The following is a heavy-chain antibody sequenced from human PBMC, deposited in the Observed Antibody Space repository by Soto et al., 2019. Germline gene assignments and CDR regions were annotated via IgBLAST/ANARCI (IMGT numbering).Heavy chain of an antibody. CDR3: AKDVYCSGGSCYSGVFDY. CDR1: GFTFSSYA. J-gene: IGHJ4*02. Sequence: GGSLRLSCAASGFTFSSYAMSWVRQAPGKGLEWVSAISGSGGSTYYADSVKGRFTISRDNSKNTLYLQMNSLRAEDTAVYYCAKDVYCSGGSCYSGVFDYWGQGTLVTVSS. V-gene: IGHV3-23*01. CDR2: ISGSGGST. D-gene: IGHD2-15*01.